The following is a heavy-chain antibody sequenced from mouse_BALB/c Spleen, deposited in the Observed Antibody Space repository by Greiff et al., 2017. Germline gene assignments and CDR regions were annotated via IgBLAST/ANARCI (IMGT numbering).Heavy chain of an antibody. D-gene: IGHD1-2*01. J-gene: IGHJ2*01. CDR1: GYSITSGYY. V-gene: IGHV3-6*02. CDR2: ISYDGSN. CDR3: ARVITNFDY. Sequence: EVQLVESGPGLVKPSQSLSLTCSVTGYSITSGYYWNWIRQFPGNKLEWMGYISYDGSNNYNPSLKNRISITRDTSKNQFFLKLNSVTTEDTATYYCARVITNFDYWGQGTTLTVSS.